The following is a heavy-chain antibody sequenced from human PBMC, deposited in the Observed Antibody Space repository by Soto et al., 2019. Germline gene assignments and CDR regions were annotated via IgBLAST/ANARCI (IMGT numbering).Heavy chain of an antibody. CDR2: INHSGSA. J-gene: IGHJ4*02. D-gene: IGHD3-10*01. CDR1: GGSFSGYC. CDR3: ARAPRKVRGVIVPFDY. V-gene: IGHV4-34*01. Sequence: SETLSLTCAVYGGSFSGYCWSWIRQPPGKGLEWIGEINHSGSANYNPSLKSRVTISVDTSKNQFSLKLSSVTAADTAVYYCARAPRKVRGVIVPFDYWGQATLVTVSS.